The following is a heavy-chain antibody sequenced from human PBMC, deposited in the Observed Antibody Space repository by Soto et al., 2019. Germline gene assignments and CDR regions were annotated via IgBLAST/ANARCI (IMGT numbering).Heavy chain of an antibody. V-gene: IGHV4-31*03. CDR1: GGSISSGGYY. CDR2: IYYSGST. J-gene: IGHJ4*02. D-gene: IGHD6-13*01. Sequence: TSETLSLTCTVSGGSISSGGYYWSWIRQHPGKGLEWIGYIYYSGSTYYNPSLKSRVTISVDTSKNQFSLKLSSVTAADTAVYYCARDRVGIAAAGNFDYWGQGTLVTVSS. CDR3: ARDRVGIAAAGNFDY.